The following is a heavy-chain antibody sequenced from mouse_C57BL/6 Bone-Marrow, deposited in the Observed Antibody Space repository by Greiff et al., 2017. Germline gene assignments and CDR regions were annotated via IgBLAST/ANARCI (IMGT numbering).Heavy chain of an antibody. V-gene: IGHV1-81*01. J-gene: IGHJ4*01. Sequence: QVQLQQSGAALARPGASVKLSCKASGYTFTSYGISWVKQRTGQGLEWIGEIYPRSGNTSYNEKFKGKATLTADKSSSTAYMELRSLTSKDSAVYFCARGGEYNYDIYSIAYWGQGTSVTVSS. D-gene: IGHD2-12*01. CDR3: ARGGEYNYDIYSIAY. CDR1: GYTFTSYG. CDR2: IYPRSGNT.